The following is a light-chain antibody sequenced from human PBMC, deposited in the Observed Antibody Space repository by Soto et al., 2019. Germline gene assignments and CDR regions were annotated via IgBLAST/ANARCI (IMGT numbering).Light chain of an antibody. J-gene: IGLJ2*01. V-gene: IGLV2-8*01. Sequence: QSVLTQPPSASASPGQSVTISCTGSSTDIGGYNFVSWYQQLPGKAPTLLIYEVSKRPAGVPDRFSGSKSGNTASLTVSGLQADDEADYYCTSFVRSEDPCVIFGGGTKLTVL. CDR3: TSFVRSEDPCVI. CDR2: EVS. CDR1: STDIGGYNF.